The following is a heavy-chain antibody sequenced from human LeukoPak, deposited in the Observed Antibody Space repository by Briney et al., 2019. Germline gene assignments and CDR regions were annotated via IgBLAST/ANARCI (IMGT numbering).Heavy chain of an antibody. V-gene: IGHV4-4*07. CDR2: IYRSGKT. CDR3: ARGVDRGGYQYKGFDP. D-gene: IGHD3-22*01. CDR1: GGSISSYY. J-gene: IGHJ5*02. Sequence: SETLSLTCTVSGGSISSYYWNWIRQPAGKGLEWIGRIYRSGKTNYNDSLKSRVIISVDTSKNEFSLKMRSVTAADTAKYYCARGVDRGGYQYKGFDPWGQGILVTVSS.